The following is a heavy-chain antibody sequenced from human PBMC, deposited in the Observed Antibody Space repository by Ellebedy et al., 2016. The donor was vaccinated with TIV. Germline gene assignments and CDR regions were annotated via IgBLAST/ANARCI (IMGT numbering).Heavy chain of an antibody. V-gene: IGHV1-18*01. Sequence: ASVKVSCXTSGYTFTKYGISWVRQAPGQGLEWRGWISTYNGNTNYAQNLQGRVTMTTDTSTSTAYMELRSLRSDDTAIYYCARGGRTAANDYWGQGTLVTVSS. CDR1: GYTFTKYG. CDR3: ARGGRTAANDY. CDR2: ISTYNGNT. J-gene: IGHJ4*02. D-gene: IGHD2-2*01.